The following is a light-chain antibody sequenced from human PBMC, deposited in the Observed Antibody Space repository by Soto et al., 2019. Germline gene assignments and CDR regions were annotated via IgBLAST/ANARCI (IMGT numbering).Light chain of an antibody. CDR3: QQSYSPPRT. J-gene: IGKJ1*01. Sequence: DIQMTQSPSSLSASVGDRVTITCRASQSISSYLNWYQQKPGKAPKLLIYAASSLQSGVPSRFSGSGFGTDVTLTISSLQPKEFLTYYCQQSYSPPRTFGQGTKVEIK. CDR1: QSISSY. CDR2: AAS. V-gene: IGKV1-39*01.